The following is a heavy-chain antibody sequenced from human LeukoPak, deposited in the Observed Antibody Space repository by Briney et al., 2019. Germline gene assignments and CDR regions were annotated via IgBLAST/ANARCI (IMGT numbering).Heavy chain of an antibody. J-gene: IGHJ4*02. Sequence: PGGSLRLSCAASGFTFSDYGMHWVRQAPGKGLEWVAFIRYDGGDEKYADSVKGRFTVSRDNSKNTLYLQMNSLRVEDTAVYYYAKYRHGAYGSFFDYWGQGTLVTVSS. D-gene: IGHD4-17*01. V-gene: IGHV3-30*02. CDR1: GFTFSDYG. CDR2: IRYDGGDE. CDR3: AKYRHGAYGSFFDY.